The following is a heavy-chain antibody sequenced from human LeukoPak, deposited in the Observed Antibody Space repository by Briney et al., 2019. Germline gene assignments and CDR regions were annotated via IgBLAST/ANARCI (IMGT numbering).Heavy chain of an antibody. V-gene: IGHV4-59*01. CDR2: IYYSGST. D-gene: IGHD6-6*01. Sequence: PSETLSLTCTVSGGSISSYYWSWIRQPSGKGLEWIGYIYYSGSTNYNPSLKSRVTISVDTSKNQFSLKLSSVTAADTAVYYCARAFASSSPFDYWGQGTLVTVSS. CDR1: GGSISSYY. J-gene: IGHJ4*02. CDR3: ARAFASSSPFDY.